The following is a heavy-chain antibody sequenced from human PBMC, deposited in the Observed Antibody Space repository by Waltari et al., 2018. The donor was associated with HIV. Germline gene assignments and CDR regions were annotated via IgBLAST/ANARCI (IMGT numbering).Heavy chain of an antibody. V-gene: IGHV3-74*01. D-gene: IGHD6-19*01. CDR3: ARRHSSEGILDY. J-gene: IGHJ4*02. CDR1: GFTFSNYW. CDR2: INGDESRI. Sequence: EVQLVESGGGLVQPGGSLRLSRVASGFTFSNYWMHWVRQGPGKGLVWVSRINGDESRILYADSVKGRFTISRDNARNTPYLQMNSLRAEDTAVYYCARRHSSEGILDYWGQGTLVTVSS.